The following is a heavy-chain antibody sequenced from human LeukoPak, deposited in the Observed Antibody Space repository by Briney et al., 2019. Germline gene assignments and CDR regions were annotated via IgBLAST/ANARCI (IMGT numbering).Heavy chain of an antibody. CDR1: GFTVSSNY. Sequence: GGSLRLSCAASGFTVSSNYMSWVRQAPGKGLEWVSVIYSGGSTYYADSVKGRLTISRDNSKNTLYLQMNSLRAEDTAVYYCAREAGSDAFDIWGQGTMVTVSS. D-gene: IGHD6-25*01. J-gene: IGHJ3*02. CDR2: IYSGGST. V-gene: IGHV3-66*01. CDR3: AREAGSDAFDI.